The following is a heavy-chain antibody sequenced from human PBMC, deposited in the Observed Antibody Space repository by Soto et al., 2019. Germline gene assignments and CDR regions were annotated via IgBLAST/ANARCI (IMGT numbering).Heavy chain of an antibody. Sequence: SETLSHTCTVSGGSISSYYWSWIRQPPGKGLEWIGYIYYSGSTNYNPSIKSRVTISVXXXXXXFXLXLXXXTAAXTAVYYCARSHSRSWTPGWFAPSGQRTLVTVSS. CDR3: ARSHSRSWTPGWFAP. D-gene: IGHD6-13*01. V-gene: IGHV4-59*01. CDR2: IYYSGST. J-gene: IGHJ5*02. CDR1: GGSISSYY.